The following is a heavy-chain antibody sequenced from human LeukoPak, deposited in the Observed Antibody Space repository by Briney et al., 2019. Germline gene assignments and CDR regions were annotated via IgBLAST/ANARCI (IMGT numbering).Heavy chain of an antibody. CDR2: INSDGSST. V-gene: IGHV3-74*01. Sequence: GGSLRLSCAASGFTFSSYWMHWVRQAPGKGLVWVSRINSDGSSTSYADSVKGRFTISRDNAKNTLYLQMNSLRAEDTAVYYCARVAPKGYYFDYWGQGTLATVSS. CDR3: ARVAPKGYYFDY. CDR1: GFTFSSYW. J-gene: IGHJ4*02.